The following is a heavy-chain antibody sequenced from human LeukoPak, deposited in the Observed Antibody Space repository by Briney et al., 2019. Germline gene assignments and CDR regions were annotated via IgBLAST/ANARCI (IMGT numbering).Heavy chain of an antibody. J-gene: IGHJ3*02. CDR1: GYTFTGYY. Sequence: ASVKVSCKASGYTFTGYYMHWVRQAPGQGLEWMGWINPNSGGTNYAQKFQGWVTMTRDTSISTAYMELSRLRSDDTAVYYCAREGYGCNYDAFDIWGQGTMVTVSS. D-gene: IGHD4-23*01. CDR2: INPNSGGT. CDR3: AREGYGCNYDAFDI. V-gene: IGHV1-2*04.